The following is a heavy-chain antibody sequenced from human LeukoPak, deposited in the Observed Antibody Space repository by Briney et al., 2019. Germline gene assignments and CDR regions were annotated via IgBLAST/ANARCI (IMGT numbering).Heavy chain of an antibody. CDR2: INSDGSST. Sequence: GGSLRLSCAASGFTFSSNWMHWCRQAPAKGLVWVSRINSDGSSTSYADSVKGRFTISRDNAKNTLYLQMNSLRAEDTAVYYCARGRITSRQIDYWGQGTLVTVSS. CDR1: GFTFSSNW. D-gene: IGHD3-10*01. J-gene: IGHJ4*02. V-gene: IGHV3-74*01. CDR3: ARGRITSRQIDY.